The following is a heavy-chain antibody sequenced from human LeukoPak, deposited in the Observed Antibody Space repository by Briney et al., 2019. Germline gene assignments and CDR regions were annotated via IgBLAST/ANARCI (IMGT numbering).Heavy chain of an antibody. CDR2: IYPGDSDT. CDR3: ASSYYYGSGSYFHYGMDV. D-gene: IGHD3-10*01. CDR1: GSRFTSYW. V-gene: IGHV5-51*01. J-gene: IGHJ6*04. Sequence: GGPLKISGQGSGSRFTSYWIGWVRQVPGKGLEWMGIIYPGDSDTRYSPSFQGQVTISADKSISTAYLQWSSLQASDTAMYYCASSYYYGSGSYFHYGMDVWGKGTTVTVSS.